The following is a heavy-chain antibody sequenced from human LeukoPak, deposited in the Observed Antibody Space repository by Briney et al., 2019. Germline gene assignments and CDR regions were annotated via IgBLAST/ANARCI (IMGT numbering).Heavy chain of an antibody. CDR2: IYTSGST. CDR3: ARRLVGDTPKVTE. J-gene: IGHJ4*02. Sequence: SETLSLTCTVSGGSISSGSYYWSWIRQPAGKGLEWIGRIYTSGSTNYNPSLKSRVTISVDTSKNQFSLKLSSVTAADTAVYYCARRLVGDTPKVTEWGQGTLVTVSS. V-gene: IGHV4-61*02. D-gene: IGHD5-18*01. CDR1: GGSISSGSYY.